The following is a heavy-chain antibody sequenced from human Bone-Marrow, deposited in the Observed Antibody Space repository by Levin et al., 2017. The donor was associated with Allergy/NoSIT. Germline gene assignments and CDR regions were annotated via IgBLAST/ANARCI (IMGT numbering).Heavy chain of an antibody. D-gene: IGHD5-18*01. Sequence: ASVKVSCKASGYTLGDFRISWVRQAPGQGLEWMGEFRAGSGKTYYAQKLQGRLTMTTDTSTSTAYMELRGLRSDDTAMYYCARPGVVDAGSNSIHNAFEIWGQGTKVTVS. V-gene: IGHV1-18*01. CDR3: ARPGVVDAGSNSIHNAFEI. J-gene: IGHJ3*02. CDR1: GYTLGDFR. CDR2: FRAGSGKT.